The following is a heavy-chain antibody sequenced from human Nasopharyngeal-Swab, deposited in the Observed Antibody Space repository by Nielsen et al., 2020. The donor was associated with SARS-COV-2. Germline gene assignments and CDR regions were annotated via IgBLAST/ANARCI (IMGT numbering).Heavy chain of an antibody. CDR2: FNPYSGVT. J-gene: IGHJ4*02. CDR1: GYTFIAYD. V-gene: IGHV1-2*06. CDR3: LRDDGETPGMAAAGPPGGC. Sequence: ASVQVSCKASGYTFIAYDIHWVRQAPGQGLEWMGRFNPYSGVTNFAQNFQGRVTVTRDTSISTAYMELRRLTFDDTAVNYCLRDDGETPGMAAAGPPGGCWGQGTRVIVSS. D-gene: IGHD6-13*01.